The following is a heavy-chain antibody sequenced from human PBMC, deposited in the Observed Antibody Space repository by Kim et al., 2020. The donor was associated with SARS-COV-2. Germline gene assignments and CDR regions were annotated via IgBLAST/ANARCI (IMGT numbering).Heavy chain of an antibody. V-gene: IGHV1-46*01. CDR1: GYTFTSYY. Sequence: ASVKVSCKASGYTFTSYYMHWVRQAPGQGLEWMGIINPSGGSTSYAQKFQGRVTMTRDTSTSTVYMELSSLRSEDTAVYYCARAPKIAAAGTGWFDPWGQGTLVTVSS. D-gene: IGHD6-13*01. J-gene: IGHJ5*02. CDR3: ARAPKIAAAGTGWFDP. CDR2: INPSGGST.